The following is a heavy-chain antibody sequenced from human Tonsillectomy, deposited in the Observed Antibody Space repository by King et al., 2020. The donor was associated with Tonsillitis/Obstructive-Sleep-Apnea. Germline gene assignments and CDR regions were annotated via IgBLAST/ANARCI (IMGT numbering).Heavy chain of an antibody. D-gene: IGHD5-18*01. CDR3: AREEYSPMDV. CDR1: GYTFTGYY. J-gene: IGHJ6*03. V-gene: IGHV1-2*06. CDR2: INPHSGGT. Sequence: QLVQSGAEVKKPGASVKVSCKASGYTFTGYYLHWVRQAPGQGLDWMGRINPHSGGTNYARKFQGRVTVTRDTSISTAYMEVSRLRSDDTAVYYCAREEYSPMDVWGKGTTVTVSS.